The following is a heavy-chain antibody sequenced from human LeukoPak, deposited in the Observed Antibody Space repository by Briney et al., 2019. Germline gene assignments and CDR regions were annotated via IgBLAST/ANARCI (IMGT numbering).Heavy chain of an antibody. CDR3: AREIAAATPYI. J-gene: IGHJ3*02. V-gene: IGHV3-23*01. D-gene: IGHD6-13*01. Sequence: GGSLRLSCAASGFTFSSYAMTWVRQAPGKGLEWVSAISGSGGSTYYADSVKGRFTISRDNSRNTLYLQMNSLRAEDTAVYYCAREIAAATPYIWGQGTMVTVSS. CDR2: ISGSGGST. CDR1: GFTFSSYA.